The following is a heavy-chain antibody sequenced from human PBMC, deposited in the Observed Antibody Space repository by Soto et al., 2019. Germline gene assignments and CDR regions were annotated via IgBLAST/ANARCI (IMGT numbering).Heavy chain of an antibody. J-gene: IGHJ3*02. CDR2: ISYDGSNK. CDR1: GFTFSSYG. Sequence: QVQLVESGGGVVQPGRSLRLSCAASGFTFSSYGMHWVRQAPGKGLEWVAVISYDGSNKYYADSVKGRFTISRDNSKDTLYLQMNSLRAGDTAVYYCAKEGYSSPLGYYAFDIWGQGTMVTVSS. D-gene: IGHD6-13*01. V-gene: IGHV3-30*18. CDR3: AKEGYSSPLGYYAFDI.